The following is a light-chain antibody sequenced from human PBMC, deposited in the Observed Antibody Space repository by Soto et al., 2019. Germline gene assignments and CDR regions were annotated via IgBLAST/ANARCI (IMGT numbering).Light chain of an antibody. CDR1: QGIGDT. V-gene: IGKV3-11*01. CDR2: DTS. Sequence: EVVMTQSPATLSVSPGEGVTLSCRANQGIGDTLAWYQHKPGQTPRLLIYDTSTRATGVPARFSGSGSGTDFTLTISSLEPEDFAVYYCQQRSNWPPITFGQGTRLEIK. CDR3: QQRSNWPPIT. J-gene: IGKJ5*01.